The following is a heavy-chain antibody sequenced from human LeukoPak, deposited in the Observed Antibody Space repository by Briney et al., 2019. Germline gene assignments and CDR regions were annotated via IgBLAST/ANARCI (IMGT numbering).Heavy chain of an antibody. Sequence: PGGSLRLSCAASGFTFTNYGMSWVRQAPGKGLEWGSGISASGGSTYYADSVKGRFTISRDNAKNSLYLQMNSLRAEDTAVYYCARDPISADTAIDQFDYWGQGTLVTVSS. D-gene: IGHD5-18*01. J-gene: IGHJ4*02. CDR3: ARDPISADTAIDQFDY. CDR1: GFTFTNYG. V-gene: IGHV3-23*01. CDR2: ISASGGST.